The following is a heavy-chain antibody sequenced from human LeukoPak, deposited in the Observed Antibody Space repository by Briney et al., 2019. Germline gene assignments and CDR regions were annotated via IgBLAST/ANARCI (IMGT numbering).Heavy chain of an antibody. D-gene: IGHD3-16*01. CDR2: IYTDGSRT. CDR3: TRSGPGGAFDI. Sequence: PGGSPRLSCAASGFTFSHYWMHWVRQAPGKGLVWVSHIYTDGSRTDCAASVKGRFTISRDNAKNTLYLQMNTLRAEDTAVYYCTRSGPGGAFDIWGQGTMVTVSS. CDR1: GFTFSHYW. J-gene: IGHJ3*02. V-gene: IGHV3-74*01.